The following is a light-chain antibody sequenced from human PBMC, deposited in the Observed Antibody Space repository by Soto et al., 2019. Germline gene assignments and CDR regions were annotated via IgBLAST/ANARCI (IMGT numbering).Light chain of an antibody. Sequence: SYELTQPPSVSGSPGQTARISCSGAAFPKQYAYWYQQKPGQAPVLVIYKDTERPSGIPERFSGSSSGTTVTLTISGVQAEDEADYYCQSTDSSGISPHVIFGGGTKLTVL. CDR1: AFPKQY. CDR2: KDT. V-gene: IGLV3-25*02. J-gene: IGLJ2*01. CDR3: QSTDSSGISPHVI.